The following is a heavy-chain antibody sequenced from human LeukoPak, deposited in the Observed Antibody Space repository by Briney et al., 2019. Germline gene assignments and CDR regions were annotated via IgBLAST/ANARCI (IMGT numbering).Heavy chain of an antibody. CDR3: AKSLSGQWLVPADY. CDR2: ISGSSGII. D-gene: IGHD6-19*01. J-gene: IGHJ4*02. V-gene: IGHV3-48*01. CDR1: GFTFNTYT. Sequence: GGSLRLSCAASGFTFNTYTMNWVRQAPGKGLEWVSYISGSSGIIDYADSVRGRFTISRDNAKNSLYLQVNSLRPEDTALYYCAKSLSGQWLVPADYWGQGTLVTVSS.